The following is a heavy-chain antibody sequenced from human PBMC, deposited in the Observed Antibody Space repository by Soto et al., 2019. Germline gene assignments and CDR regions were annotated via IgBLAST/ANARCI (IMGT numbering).Heavy chain of an antibody. CDR2: INAGNGNT. CDR3: ARGLLGITMIVVVTGGGAFDI. CDR1: GYTFTSYA. J-gene: IGHJ3*02. V-gene: IGHV1-3*01. D-gene: IGHD3-22*01. Sequence: ASVKVSCKASGYTFTSYAMHWVRQAPGQRLEWMGWINAGNGNTKYSQKFQGRVTITRDTSASTAYMELSSLRSEDTAVYYCARGLLGITMIVVVTGGGAFDIWGQGTMVTVSS.